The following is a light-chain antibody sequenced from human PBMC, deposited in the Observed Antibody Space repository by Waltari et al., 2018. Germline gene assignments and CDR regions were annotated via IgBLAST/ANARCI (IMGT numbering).Light chain of an antibody. J-gene: IGLJ7*01. Sequence: QSALTQPPSLSAAPGQKVTISCPGRSSNIRNNFCASYQQFLGTVPKPLIYENNKRPAGMPDRFSGSRSGTSATLVITGLLTGDEAVYYCGTWDSSLSGAVFGGGTHLTVL. CDR1: SSNIRNNF. V-gene: IGLV1-51*02. CDR3: GTWDSSLSGAV. CDR2: ENN.